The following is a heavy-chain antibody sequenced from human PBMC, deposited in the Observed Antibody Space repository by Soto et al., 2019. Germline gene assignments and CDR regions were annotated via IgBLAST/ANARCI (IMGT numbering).Heavy chain of an antibody. J-gene: IGHJ4*02. CDR2: IIPIFGTA. CDR3: ARVRRNLRDGYNEIDY. Sequence: QVQLVQSGAEVKKPGSSVKVSCRASGGTFSSYAISWVRQAPGQGLEWMGGIIPIFGTANYAQKFQGRVTITADESTSTAYMELSSLRSEDTAVYYCARVRRNLRDGYNEIDYWGQGTLVTVSS. CDR1: GGTFSSYA. D-gene: IGHD5-12*01. V-gene: IGHV1-69*12.